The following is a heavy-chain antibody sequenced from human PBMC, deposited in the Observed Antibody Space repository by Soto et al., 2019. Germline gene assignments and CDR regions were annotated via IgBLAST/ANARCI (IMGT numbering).Heavy chain of an antibody. CDR2: SSSSSTYI. Sequence: PGGSLRLSCAASGFTFSSYSMNWVRQAPGKGLEWVSSSSSSSTYIYYADSVKGRFTISRDNSKNTLYLQMNSLRAEDTAVYYCAKDSYYHDTSGYYIFDYWGQGTLVTVSS. D-gene: IGHD3-22*01. J-gene: IGHJ4*02. CDR3: AKDSYYHDTSGYYIFDY. V-gene: IGHV3-21*01. CDR1: GFTFSSYS.